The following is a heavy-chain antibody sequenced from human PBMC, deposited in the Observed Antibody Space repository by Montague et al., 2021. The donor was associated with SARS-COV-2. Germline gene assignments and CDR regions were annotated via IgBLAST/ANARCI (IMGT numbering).Heavy chain of an antibody. CDR2: IYHTGST. CDR1: GGSITSGGYY. J-gene: IGHJ2*01. D-gene: IGHD2-21*01. Sequence: TLPLTCTVSGGSITSGGYYWTWIRQHPGKGLEWIGYIYHTGSTYYNPSLQSRLRTSVDTSKNEFSLTLTSVTAADTAIYYCARDRGWGSRGAGYIDLWGRGTLVTVSS. V-gene: IGHV4-31*03. CDR3: ARDRGWGSRGAGYIDL.